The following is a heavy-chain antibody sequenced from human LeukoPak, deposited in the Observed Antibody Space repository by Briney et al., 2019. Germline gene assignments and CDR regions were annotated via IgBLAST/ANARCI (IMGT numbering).Heavy chain of an antibody. V-gene: IGHV4-61*08. D-gene: IGHD2-15*01. Sequence: SETLSLTCTVSGGSISSGGYYWSWIRQPPGKGLEWIGEINHSGSTNYNPSLKSRVTISVDTSKNQFSLRLSSMTAADTAFYYCASPFCSGGGCYFDDWGQGSLVTVSS. CDR3: ASPFCSGGGCYFDD. CDR1: GGSISSGGYY. J-gene: IGHJ4*02. CDR2: INHSGST.